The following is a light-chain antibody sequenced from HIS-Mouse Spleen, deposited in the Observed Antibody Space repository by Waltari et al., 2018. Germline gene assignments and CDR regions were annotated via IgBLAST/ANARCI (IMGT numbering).Light chain of an antibody. CDR1: SGHSSYA. J-gene: IGLJ3*02. Sequence: QLVLTQSPSASASLGASVKPTCTLSSGHSSYAIAWHQQQPEKGPRYLMKLNSDGSHRKGDGIPDRFSGSSSGAERYLTISSLQSEDEADYYCQTWGTGIRVFGGGTKLTVL. V-gene: IGLV4-69*01. CDR2: LNSDGSH. CDR3: QTWGTGIRV.